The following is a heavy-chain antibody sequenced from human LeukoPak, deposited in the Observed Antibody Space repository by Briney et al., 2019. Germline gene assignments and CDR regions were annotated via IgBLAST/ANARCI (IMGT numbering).Heavy chain of an antibody. Sequence: PGGSLGLSCAASGFTFRTYSMNWVRQAPGKGLEWVSYISSSSSSIYYADSVKGRFTISRDNAKNSLYLQMNSLRDEDTAVYYCAREPRESCAAFDIWGQGTMVTVSS. J-gene: IGHJ3*02. CDR1: GFTFRTYS. CDR3: AREPRESCAAFDI. V-gene: IGHV3-48*02. CDR2: ISSSSSSI.